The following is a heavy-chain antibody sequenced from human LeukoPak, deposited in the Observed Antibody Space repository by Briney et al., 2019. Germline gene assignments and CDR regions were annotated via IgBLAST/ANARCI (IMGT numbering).Heavy chain of an antibody. CDR2: IYYTGST. CDR3: ARGKTWFAP. V-gene: IGHV4-61*01. D-gene: IGHD4-23*01. Sequence: RTSETLSLTCTVSGGSISTSSYYWSWIRQPPGKGLEWLGYIYYTGSTNYSPSLKSRVTISVDTSKNQFFLNLSSVTTTDTAVYYCARGKTWFAPWGQGTLVTVSS. CDR1: GGSISTSSYY. J-gene: IGHJ5*02.